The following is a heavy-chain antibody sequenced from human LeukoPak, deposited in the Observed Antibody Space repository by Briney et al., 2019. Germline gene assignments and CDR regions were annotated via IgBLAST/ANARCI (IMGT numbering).Heavy chain of an antibody. V-gene: IGHV3-21*01. Sequence: PGGSLRLSCAASGFTFSSNYMGWVRQAPGKGLEWVSSISSSSSYIYYADSVKGRFTISRDNAKNSLYLQMNSLRAEDTAVYYCARALRYFDWPDSYYYYMDVWGKGTTVTVSS. J-gene: IGHJ6*03. D-gene: IGHD3-9*01. CDR2: ISSSSSYI. CDR3: ARALRYFDWPDSYYYYMDV. CDR1: GFTFSSNY.